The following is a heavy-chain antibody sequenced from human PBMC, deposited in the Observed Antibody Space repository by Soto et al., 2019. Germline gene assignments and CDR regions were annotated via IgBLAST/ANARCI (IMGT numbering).Heavy chain of an antibody. J-gene: IGHJ4*02. D-gene: IGHD4-17*01. CDR3: AKHQRVTTLLLTISVYDY. V-gene: IGHV3-23*01. Sequence: GGSLRLSCAASGFTFSSYAMSWVRQAPGKGLEWVSAISGSGGSTYYADSVKGRFSISRDNSKNTLYLQMNSLRAEDTAVYYCAKHQRVTTLLLTISVYDYWGQGTLVTVSS. CDR1: GFTFSSYA. CDR2: ISGSGGST.